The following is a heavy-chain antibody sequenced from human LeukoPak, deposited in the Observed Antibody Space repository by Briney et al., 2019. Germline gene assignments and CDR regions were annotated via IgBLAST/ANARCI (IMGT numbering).Heavy chain of an antibody. CDR3: ARRGYCSGGSCIEP. V-gene: IGHV5-51*01. D-gene: IGHD2-15*01. J-gene: IGHJ5*02. CDR1: GYRFQRYW. CDR2: IYPCDYDT. Sequence: GGSLKIPCKGSGYRFQRYWIGWVRQMPGKGPGWIGIIYPCDYDTIYSPSFQGQVHISADKSISTAYLQGSTVKASDTSMYYCARRGYCSGGSCIEPWGQGTLVNGS.